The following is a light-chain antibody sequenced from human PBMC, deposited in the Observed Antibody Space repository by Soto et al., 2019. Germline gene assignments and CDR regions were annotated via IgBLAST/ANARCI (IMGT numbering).Light chain of an antibody. J-gene: IGKJ2*01. CDR1: QEVATTS. CDR2: GAS. Sequence: EVVLTQSPGTLSLSPGERATLSCRASQEVATTSLAWYQQKPGQAPRLLIYGASTRASGIPDRVSGGGSGTDFTLSIRRLEAEDFAVYYCHHYGTSPPYTLGQGSKLEI. CDR3: HHYGTSPPYT. V-gene: IGKV3-20*01.